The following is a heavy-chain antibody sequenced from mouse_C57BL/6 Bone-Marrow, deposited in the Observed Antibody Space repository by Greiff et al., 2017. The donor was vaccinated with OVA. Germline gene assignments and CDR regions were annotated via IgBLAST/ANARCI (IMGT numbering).Heavy chain of an antibody. CDR3: ARDGKGADGYYVVGFDY. Sequence: EVHLVESGGGLVKPGGSLKLSCAASGFTFSSYAMSWVRQTPEKRLEWVATISDGGSYTYYPDNVKGRFTISRDNAKNNLYLQMSHLKSEDTAMYYCARDGKGADGYYVVGFDYWGQGTTLTGSS. CDR2: ISDGGSYT. D-gene: IGHD2-3*01. V-gene: IGHV5-4*01. CDR1: GFTFSSYA. J-gene: IGHJ2*01.